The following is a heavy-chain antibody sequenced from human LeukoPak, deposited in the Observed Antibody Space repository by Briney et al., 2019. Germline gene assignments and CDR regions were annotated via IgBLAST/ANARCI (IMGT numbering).Heavy chain of an antibody. CDR2: ISAYNGKT. Sequence: ASVKVSCKTSGYTFTSYGISWVRQAPGQELEWMGWISAYNGKTNFAQKFQGRVTMTTDTSTSTAYMVLRSLRSDDTAVYYCARDVDSRSWFANWGQGTLVTVTS. J-gene: IGHJ5*02. CDR3: ARDVDSRSWFAN. CDR1: GYTFTSYG. D-gene: IGHD6-13*01. V-gene: IGHV1-18*01.